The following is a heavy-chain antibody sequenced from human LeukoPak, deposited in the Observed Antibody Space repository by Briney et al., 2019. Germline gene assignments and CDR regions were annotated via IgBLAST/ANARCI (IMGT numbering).Heavy chain of an antibody. V-gene: IGHV3-48*04. CDR3: ASAPKRYFDWLLSDYFDY. CDR2: ISSSSSTI. J-gene: IGHJ4*02. D-gene: IGHD3-9*01. CDR1: GFTFSSYS. Sequence: GGSLRLSCAASGFTFSSYSMNWVRQAPGKGLEWVSYISSSSSTIYYADSVKGRFTISRDNAKNSLYLQMNSLRAEDTAVYYCASAPKRYFDWLLSDYFDYWGQGTLVTVSS.